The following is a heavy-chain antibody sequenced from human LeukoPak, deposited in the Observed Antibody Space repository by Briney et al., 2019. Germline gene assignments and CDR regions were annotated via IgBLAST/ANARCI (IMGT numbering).Heavy chain of an antibody. V-gene: IGHV3-21*01. D-gene: IGHD2-15*01. Sequence: GGSLRLSCAASGFTFGSYSMNWVRQAPGKGLEWVSSISSSSSYIYYADSVKGRFTISRDNAKNSLYLQMNSLRAEDTAVYYCAREEADLGSRRMDVWGQGTTVTVSS. CDR3: AREEADLGSRRMDV. CDR2: ISSSSSYI. J-gene: IGHJ6*02. CDR1: GFTFGSYS.